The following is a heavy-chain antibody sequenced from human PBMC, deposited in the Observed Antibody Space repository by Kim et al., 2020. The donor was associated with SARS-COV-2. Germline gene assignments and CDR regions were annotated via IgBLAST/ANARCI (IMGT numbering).Heavy chain of an antibody. D-gene: IGHD6-13*01. V-gene: IGHV3-23*03. CDR3: AKDPAAGTGY. Sequence: STYYADSVKGRFTISRDNSKNTLYLQMNSLRAEDTAVYYCAKDPAAGTGYWGQGTLVTVSS. J-gene: IGHJ4*02. CDR2: ST.